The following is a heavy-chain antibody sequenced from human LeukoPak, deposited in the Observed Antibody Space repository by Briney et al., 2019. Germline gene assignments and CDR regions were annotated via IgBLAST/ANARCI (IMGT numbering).Heavy chain of an antibody. V-gene: IGHV4-59*01. CDR2: IYYTGSS. CDR1: GGSISSYY. J-gene: IGHJ6*02. CDR3: ARDRNTRGTDV. Sequence: SETLSLTCTVSGGSISSYYWSWIRQPPGKGLEWIGYIYYTGSSNYNPSLKSRLTMSVDTSKNQFSLNLSSVTAADTAVYYCARDRNTRGTDVWGQGTTVTVSS. D-gene: IGHD2-2*01.